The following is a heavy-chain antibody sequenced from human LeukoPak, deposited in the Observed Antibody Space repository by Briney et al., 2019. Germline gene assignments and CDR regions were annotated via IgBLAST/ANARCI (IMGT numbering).Heavy chain of an antibody. CDR2: IYTSGST. CDR3: ARGDYDFWSGYEGYFDY. Sequence: SQTLSLTCTVSGGSISSGSYYWSWIRQPAGKGLEWIGRIYTSGSTNYNPSLKSRVTISVDTSKNQFSLKLSSVTAADTAVYYCARGDYDFWSGYEGYFDYWGQGTLVTVSS. D-gene: IGHD3-3*01. CDR1: GGSISSGSYY. V-gene: IGHV4-61*02. J-gene: IGHJ4*02.